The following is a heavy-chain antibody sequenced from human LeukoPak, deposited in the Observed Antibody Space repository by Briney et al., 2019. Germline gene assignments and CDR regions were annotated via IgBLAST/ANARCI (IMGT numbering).Heavy chain of an antibody. Sequence: SETLSLTCAVYGGSFSGYYWSWIRQHPGKGLEWIGYIYYNGSTYYNPSLKSRVTISVDTSKNQFSLKLSSVTAADTAVYYCAADSSGSDYWGQGTLVTVSS. J-gene: IGHJ4*02. V-gene: IGHV4-31*11. CDR2: IYYNGST. CDR1: GGSFSGYY. CDR3: AADSSGSDY. D-gene: IGHD6-19*01.